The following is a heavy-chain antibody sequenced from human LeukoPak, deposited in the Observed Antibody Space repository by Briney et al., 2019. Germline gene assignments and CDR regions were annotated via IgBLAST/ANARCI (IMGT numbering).Heavy chain of an antibody. D-gene: IGHD3-16*02. V-gene: IGHV1-2*02. CDR1: GYTFTGYY. Sequence: ASVKVSCKASGYTFTGYYMHWVRQAPGQGLEWMGWINPNSGGTNYAQKSQGRVTMTRDTSISKAYMELSRLRSDDTAVYYCARRLNDYDYVWGSYRYTGINWFDPWGQGILVTVSS. CDR2: INPNSGGT. CDR3: ARRLNDYDYVWGSYRYTGINWFDP. J-gene: IGHJ5*02.